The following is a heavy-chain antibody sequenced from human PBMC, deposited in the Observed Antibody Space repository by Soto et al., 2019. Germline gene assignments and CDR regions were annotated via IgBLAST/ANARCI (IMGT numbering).Heavy chain of an antibody. J-gene: IGHJ4*02. V-gene: IGHV4-59*01. Sequence: SETLSLTCSVSGVSISSYFWSWVRQPPGRGLEWIGYTYHRGSTNYSPSLKSRVAISLDTSENQFSLKVSSVTAADTAVYYCARIGGYHGPLDYWGQGTPVTVSS. D-gene: IGHD3-16*02. CDR3: ARIGGYHGPLDY. CDR2: TYHRGST. CDR1: GVSISSYF.